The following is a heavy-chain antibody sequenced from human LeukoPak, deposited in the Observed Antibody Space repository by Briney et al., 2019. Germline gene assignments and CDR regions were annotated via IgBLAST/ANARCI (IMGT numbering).Heavy chain of an antibody. D-gene: IGHD6-13*01. CDR2: IYYSGST. CDR3: ARVTGYMTEDYFDY. Sequence: GSLRLSCAASGFTFSSYGMSWVRQAPGKGLEWIGYIYYSGSTNYNPSLKSRVTISVDTSKNQFSLRLSSVTAADTAVYYCARVTGYMTEDYFDYWGQGTLITVSS. V-gene: IGHV4-59*01. CDR1: GFTFSSYG. J-gene: IGHJ4*02.